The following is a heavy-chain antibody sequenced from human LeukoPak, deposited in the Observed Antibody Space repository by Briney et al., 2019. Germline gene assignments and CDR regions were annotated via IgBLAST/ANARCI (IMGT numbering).Heavy chain of an antibody. J-gene: IGHJ4*02. CDR2: ISSGGSTI. V-gene: IGHV3-48*03. CDR1: GFTFSSYE. Sequence: GGSLRLSCAASGFTFSSYEMHWVRQVPGKGLEWVSYISSGGSTIYYADSVKGRFTISRDNAKNSLYLQMNSLRAEDTAVYYCAGDTDYGGPFDYWGQGTLVTVSS. D-gene: IGHD4-23*01. CDR3: AGDTDYGGPFDY.